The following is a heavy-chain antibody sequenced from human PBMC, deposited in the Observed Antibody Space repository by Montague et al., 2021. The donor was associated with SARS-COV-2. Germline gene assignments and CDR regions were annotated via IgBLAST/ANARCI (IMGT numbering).Heavy chain of an antibody. Sequence: SETLSLTCTVSGGSISRYSWTWIRQPPGKGLEWIGNIYNSGSTNXNPSLTSRVTISVDTSKNQFSLKLSSVSAADTAVYYCARGGRGSSWYEVAFDIWGQGTMVTVSS. V-gene: IGHV4-59*01. CDR2: IYNSGST. J-gene: IGHJ3*02. CDR1: GGSISRYS. CDR3: ARGGRGSSWYEVAFDI. D-gene: IGHD6-13*01.